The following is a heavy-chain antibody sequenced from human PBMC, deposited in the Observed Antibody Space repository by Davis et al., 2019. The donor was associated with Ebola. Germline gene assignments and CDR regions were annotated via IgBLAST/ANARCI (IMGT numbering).Heavy chain of an antibody. Sequence: AASVKISCAASGFTFGDYAMHWVRQAPGKGLEWVSLISWDGRSTAYADSVRDRFSISRDNSRNFLYLQMNGLRAEDTALYYCTAYDSTFRNYWGQGTLVTVSS. CDR3: TAYDSTFRNY. CDR1: GFTFGDYA. V-gene: IGHV3-43D*03. CDR2: ISWDGRST. D-gene: IGHD3-22*01. J-gene: IGHJ4*02.